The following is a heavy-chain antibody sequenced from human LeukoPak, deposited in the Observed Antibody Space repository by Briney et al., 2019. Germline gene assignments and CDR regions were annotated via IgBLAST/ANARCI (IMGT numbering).Heavy chain of an antibody. D-gene: IGHD4-17*01. CDR3: ARAPGTTFDY. Sequence: TSSETLSLTCTVSGGSLSSSSTSYWGWIRQPPGKGLEWIGSIYYGGSSYYNPSLKSRVTISVDTSKKQFSLKLTSVTAADTAVYYCARAPGTTFDYWGHGNMVTVSS. J-gene: IGHJ4*01. CDR2: IYYGGSS. V-gene: IGHV4-39*01. CDR1: GGSLSSSSTSY.